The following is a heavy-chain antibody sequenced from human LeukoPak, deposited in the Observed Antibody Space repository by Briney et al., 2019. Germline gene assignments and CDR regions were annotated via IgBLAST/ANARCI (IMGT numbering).Heavy chain of an antibody. CDR1: GFTLSSYA. D-gene: IGHD3-16*02. V-gene: IGHV3-23*01. Sequence: PGGSLRLSCAASGFTLSSYAMSWVRQAPGKGLQWVSGISSSGGSTYYVDSVKGRFTISTDNSKNTLYLRLTSLRAGDTAVYYCARSLSSRFSGPRRPYYFDSWGQGTLVTASS. J-gene: IGHJ4*02. CDR2: ISSSGGST. CDR3: ARSLSSRFSGPRRPYYFDS.